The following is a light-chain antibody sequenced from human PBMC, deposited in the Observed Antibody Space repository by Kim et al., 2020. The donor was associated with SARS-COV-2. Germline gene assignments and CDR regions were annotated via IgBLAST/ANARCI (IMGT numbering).Light chain of an antibody. CDR3: QTGDSSGFWV. CDR1: VVPKQY. J-gene: IGLJ3*02. CDR2: KDT. Sequence: VSPGQTARITCSGDVVPKQYTFWYQQKAGQAPVMVIKKDTQRSSGIPERFSGASSETTATLTITGVQAEDEGDYYCQTGDSSGFWVFGGGTKLTVL. V-gene: IGLV3-25*03.